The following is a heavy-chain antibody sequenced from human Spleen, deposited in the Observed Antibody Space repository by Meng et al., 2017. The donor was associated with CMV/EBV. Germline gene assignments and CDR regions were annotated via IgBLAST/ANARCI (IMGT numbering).Heavy chain of an antibody. D-gene: IGHD2/OR15-2a*01. Sequence: SETLSLTCTVSGGSVSSGSYYWSWIRQPPGKGLEWIGFIYYSGSTNYNPSLKSRVTISVDTSKNQFSLRLSSVTAADTAVYYCARDDHLYAMTFFFDYWGQGALVTVSS. CDR1: GGSVSSGSYY. J-gene: IGHJ4*02. CDR3: ARDDHLYAMTFFFDY. CDR2: IYYSGST. V-gene: IGHV4-61*01.